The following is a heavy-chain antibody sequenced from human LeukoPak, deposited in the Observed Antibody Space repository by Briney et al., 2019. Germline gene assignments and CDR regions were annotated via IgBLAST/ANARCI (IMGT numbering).Heavy chain of an antibody. CDR3: ARAVAAAGTGAEYFQH. V-gene: IGHV1-2*02. D-gene: IGHD6-13*01. CDR2: INPNSGGT. J-gene: IGHJ1*01. Sequence: ASVKVSCKASRYTFTGYYIHWVRQAPGQRLEWMRWINPNSGGTNYAQKFQGRVTMTRDTSINTAYMELSRLRSDDTAVYYCARAVAAAGTGAEYFQHWGQGTLVTVSS. CDR1: RYTFTGYY.